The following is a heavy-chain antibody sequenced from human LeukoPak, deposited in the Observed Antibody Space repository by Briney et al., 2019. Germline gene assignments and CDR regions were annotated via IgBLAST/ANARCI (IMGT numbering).Heavy chain of an antibody. V-gene: IGHV3-23*01. CDR2: IRGSGGGT. CDR3: AKRGVVIRVILVGFHKEAYYFDS. Sequence: GGSLRLSCAVSGIPLSNYGMSWVRQAPGKGLEWVADIRGSGGGTNYADSVKGRFTISRDNPKNTLYLQMKSLRAEDTAVYFCAKRGVVIRVILVGFHKEAYYFDSWGQGALVTVSS. D-gene: IGHD3-22*01. J-gene: IGHJ4*02. CDR1: GIPLSNYG.